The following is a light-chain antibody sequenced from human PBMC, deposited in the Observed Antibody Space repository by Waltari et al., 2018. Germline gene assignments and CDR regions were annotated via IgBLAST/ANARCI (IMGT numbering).Light chain of an antibody. CDR2: GNH. Sequence: QSVLTQPPSASETPGQRITISCSGINSNIGNNHVSWYQQLPGTTPKLLIYGNHHRPSGVPARFSGSKSGASASLAISGLRSEDEADYYCAVWDDSLSAVVFGGGTKLTV. V-gene: IGLV1-47*01. CDR1: NSNIGNNH. J-gene: IGLJ2*01. CDR3: AVWDDSLSAVV.